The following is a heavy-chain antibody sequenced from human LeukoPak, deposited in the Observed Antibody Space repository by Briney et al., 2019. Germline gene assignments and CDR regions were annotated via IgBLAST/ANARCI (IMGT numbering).Heavy chain of an antibody. D-gene: IGHD3-22*01. CDR3: ARPYYYDSRIDP. V-gene: IGHV4-30-4*01. J-gene: IGHJ5*02. Sequence: TSETLSLTCTVSGGSITSGDYYWSWIRQPPGKGLEWIAYMYYSGSTYYNPSLKSRVTMSADTSKNQFSLKLSSVTAADTAVYYCARPYYYDSRIDPWGQGTLVTVSS. CDR1: GGSITSGDYY. CDR2: MYYSGST.